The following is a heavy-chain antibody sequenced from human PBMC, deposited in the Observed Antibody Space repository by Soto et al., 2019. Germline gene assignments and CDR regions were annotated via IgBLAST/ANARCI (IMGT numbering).Heavy chain of an antibody. CDR2: VSGGGGST. J-gene: IGHJ4*01. CDR3: AAAQNCTGYYPGFDV. CDR1: GFSFCRRC. Sequence: SLRLSWAASGFSFCRRCVGVGPPGSREGAGVVAAVSGGGGSTYYADSVKGRFSISRDKSGNMVYLQMYSLTAGDTPVYYRAAAQNCTGYYPGFDVWGQGTRVTVSS. D-gene: IGHD3-3*01. V-gene: IGHV3-23*01.